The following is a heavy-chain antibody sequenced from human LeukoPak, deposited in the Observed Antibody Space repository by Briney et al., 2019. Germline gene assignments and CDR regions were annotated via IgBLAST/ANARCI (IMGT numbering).Heavy chain of an antibody. CDR2: IYPGDSDT. Sequence: GESLKISCQTSGFSFTTYWFGWVRQMSGKGLEWMGIIYPGDSDTRYSPSFQGQVTISVDKSINTAYLQWSSLKASDTALYYCARLTSAGWYVEYWGQGTLVTVSS. CDR3: ARLTSAGWYVEY. J-gene: IGHJ4*02. V-gene: IGHV5-51*01. CDR1: GFSFTTYW. D-gene: IGHD6-19*01.